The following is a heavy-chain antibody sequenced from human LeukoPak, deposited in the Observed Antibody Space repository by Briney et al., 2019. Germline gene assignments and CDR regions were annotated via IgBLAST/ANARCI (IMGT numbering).Heavy chain of an antibody. CDR2: INPSGGST. V-gene: IGHV1-46*01. Sequence: ASVKVSCKASGYTFTSYYMHWVRQAPGQGLEWMGIINPSGGSTSYAQKFQGRVTMTRDTSTSTVYMELGSLRSEDTAVYYCGGGSYLPRYYYYGMDVWGQGTTVTVSS. J-gene: IGHJ6*02. CDR3: GGGSYLPRYYYYGMDV. CDR1: GYTFTSYY. D-gene: IGHD1-26*01.